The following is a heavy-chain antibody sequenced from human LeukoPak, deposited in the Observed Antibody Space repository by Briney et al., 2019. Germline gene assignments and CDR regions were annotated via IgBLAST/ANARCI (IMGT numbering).Heavy chain of an antibody. CDR3: AKDSGSGSYYIPEYFQH. V-gene: IGHV3-30*02. CDR2: IRYDGSNK. D-gene: IGHD3-10*01. CDR1: GFTFSSYG. Sequence: GGSLRLSCAASGFTFSSYGMHWVRQAPGKGLEWVAFIRYDGSNKYYADSVKGRFTISRDNSKNTLYLQMNSLRAEDTAVYYCAKDSGSGSYYIPEYFQHWGQGALVTVSS. J-gene: IGHJ1*01.